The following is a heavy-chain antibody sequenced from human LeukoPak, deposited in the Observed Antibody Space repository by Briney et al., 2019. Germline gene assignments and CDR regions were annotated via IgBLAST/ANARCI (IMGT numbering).Heavy chain of an antibody. Sequence: PSETLSLTCALSGGSIKNYYWSWIRQPLGKGLERIGYVYYTGTTSYNPSLKSRVTISVETSKNQFSLTLNSVTAADTAVYHCARQSDPYYHYGLDFWGQGTTVIVSS. CDR2: VYYTGTT. V-gene: IGHV4-59*01. CDR1: GGSIKNYY. CDR3: ARQSDPYYHYGLDF. J-gene: IGHJ6*02.